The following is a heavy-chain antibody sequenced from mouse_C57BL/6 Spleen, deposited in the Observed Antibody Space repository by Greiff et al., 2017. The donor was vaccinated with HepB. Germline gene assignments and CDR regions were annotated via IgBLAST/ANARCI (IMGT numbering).Heavy chain of an antibody. CDR2: IYPGSGST. D-gene: IGHD1-1*01. V-gene: IGHV1-55*01. J-gene: IGHJ3*01. CDR3: AREDYYYGSSYGWFAY. CDR1: GYTFTSYW. Sequence: QVHVKQPGAELVKPGASVKMSCKASGYTFTSYWITWVKQRPGQGLEWIGDIYPGSGSTNYNEKFKSKATLTVDTSSSTAYMQLSSLTSEDSAVYYCAREDYYYGSSYGWFAYWGQGTLVTVSA.